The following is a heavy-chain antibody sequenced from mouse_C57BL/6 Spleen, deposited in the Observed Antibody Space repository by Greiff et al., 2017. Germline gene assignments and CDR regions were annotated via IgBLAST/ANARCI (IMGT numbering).Heavy chain of an antibody. CDR1: GYAFSSSW. CDR2: IYPGDGDT. J-gene: IGHJ2*01. CDR3: ARSRDYDDWRNYFDY. V-gene: IGHV1-82*01. D-gene: IGHD2-4*01. Sequence: VQLQQPGPELVKPGASVKISCKASGYAFSSSWMNWVKQRPGKGLEWIGRIYPGDGDTNYNRKFKGKATLTADKSSSPASMQLSSLTSEDSAVYVCARSRDYDDWRNYFDYWGQGTTLTVSS.